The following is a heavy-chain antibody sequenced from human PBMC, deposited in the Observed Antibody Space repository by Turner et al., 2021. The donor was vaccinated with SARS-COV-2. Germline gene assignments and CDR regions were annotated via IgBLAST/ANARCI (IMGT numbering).Heavy chain of an antibody. CDR1: GVTFSRYG. Sequence: QVQLVESGGGVVQPGRSLRLSCAASGVTFSRYGMHWVRQAPGKGLEWVAVRSYDGSNKYYADSVKGRFTISRDNSKNTLYLQMNSLRAEDTAVYYCAKDLGQLDWFDPWGQGTLVTVSS. V-gene: IGHV3-30*18. CDR2: RSYDGSNK. J-gene: IGHJ5*02. D-gene: IGHD6-13*01. CDR3: AKDLGQLDWFDP.